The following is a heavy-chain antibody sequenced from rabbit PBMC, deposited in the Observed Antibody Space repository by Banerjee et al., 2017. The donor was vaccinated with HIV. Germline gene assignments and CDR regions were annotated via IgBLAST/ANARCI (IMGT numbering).Heavy chain of an antibody. D-gene: IGHD7-1*01. J-gene: IGHJ4*01. CDR2: IYTGDGST. V-gene: IGHV1S40*01. CDR1: GFSFSSVYD. Sequence: LVKPGASLTLTCTASGFSFSSVYDMCWVRQAPGKGLEWIGCIYTGDGSTYYANWAKGRFTISKTSSTTVTLQMTSLTAADTATYFCARDGFGTGPDYDLWGPGTLVTVS. CDR3: ARDGFGTGPDYDL.